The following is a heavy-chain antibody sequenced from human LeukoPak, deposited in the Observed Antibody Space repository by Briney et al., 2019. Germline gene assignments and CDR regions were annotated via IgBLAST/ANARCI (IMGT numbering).Heavy chain of an antibody. CDR1: GYSISSNYY. J-gene: IGHJ4*02. V-gene: IGHV4-38-2*02. CDR3: AKRGLAAALFR. D-gene: IGHD6-13*01. Sequence: SETLSLTCTVSGYSISSNYYWAWIRQSPGKGLEWIGTCFHNGNTYYNPSLKSRVTISVDTSKNQFSLNLTSVTAADTAVYYCAKRGLAAALFRWGQGTLVTVSS. CDR2: CFHNGNT.